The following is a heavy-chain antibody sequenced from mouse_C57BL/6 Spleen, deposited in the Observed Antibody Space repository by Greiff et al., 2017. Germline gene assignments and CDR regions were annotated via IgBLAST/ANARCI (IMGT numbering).Heavy chain of an antibody. CDR3: ARDRSGGAWFAY. CDR2: ISDGGSYT. CDR1: GFTFSSYA. J-gene: IGHJ3*01. Sequence: EVKLMESGGGLVKPGGSLKLSCAASGFTFSSYAMSWVRQTPEKRLEWVGTISDGGSYTYYPDNVKGRFTISRDNAKNNLYLQMSHLKSEDTAMYYCARDRSGGAWFAYWGQGTLVTVSA. D-gene: IGHD1-3*01. V-gene: IGHV5-4*01.